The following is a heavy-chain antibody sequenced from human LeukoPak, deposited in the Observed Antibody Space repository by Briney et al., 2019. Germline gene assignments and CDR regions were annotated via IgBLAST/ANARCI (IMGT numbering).Heavy chain of an antibody. J-gene: IGHJ4*02. V-gene: IGHV1-69*05. Sequence: GASVKVSCKASGGTFSSYAISWVRQAPGQGLEWMGGIIPIFGTANYAQKFQGRVTITTDESTSTAYMELSSLRSEDTAVYYCARRGLGIAAAAYDYWGQGTLVTVSS. CDR1: GGTFSSYA. D-gene: IGHD6-13*01. CDR3: ARRGLGIAAAAYDY. CDR2: IIPIFGTA.